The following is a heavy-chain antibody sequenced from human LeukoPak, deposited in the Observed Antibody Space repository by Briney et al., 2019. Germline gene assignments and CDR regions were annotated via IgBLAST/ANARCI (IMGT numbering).Heavy chain of an antibody. Sequence: PGGSLRLSCAASGFTFSSYAMSWVRQAPGKGLEWLSYISSSGNVTYYADSVKGRFIVSRDNTKSALFLQMNSLRVEDTAVYYCEAGIGDYWGQGALLTVSS. J-gene: IGHJ4*02. CDR3: EAGIGDY. CDR2: ISSSGNVT. D-gene: IGHD6-13*01. CDR1: GFTFSSYA. V-gene: IGHV3-48*03.